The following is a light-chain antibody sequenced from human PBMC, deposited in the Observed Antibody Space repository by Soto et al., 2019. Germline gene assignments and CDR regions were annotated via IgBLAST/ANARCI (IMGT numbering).Light chain of an antibody. Sequence: DILMTQSPPSVSASVGDRVTITFRASQDIDTWLAWYQQKPGRGPKLLIHTASTLHSGVPSRFSGRKSGTDVTLTISSLQPEDSASYYCQHSKGFPLTFGAGTKVEV. V-gene: IGKV1-12*01. CDR1: QDIDTW. CDR3: QHSKGFPLT. J-gene: IGKJ4*01. CDR2: TAS.